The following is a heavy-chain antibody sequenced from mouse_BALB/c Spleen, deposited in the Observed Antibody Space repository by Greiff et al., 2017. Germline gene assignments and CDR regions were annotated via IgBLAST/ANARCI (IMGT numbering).Heavy chain of an antibody. J-gene: IGHJ2*01. CDR3: ARPPYDGYYDY. V-gene: IGHV1-7*01. CDR2: INPSTGYT. CDR1: GYTFTSYW. D-gene: IGHD2-3*01. Sequence: QVQLKQSGAELAKPGASVKMSCKASGYTFTSYWMHWVKQRPGQGLEWIGYINPSTGYTEYNQKFKDKATLTADKSSSTAYMQLSSLTSEDSAVYYCARPPYDGYYDYWGQGTTLTVSS.